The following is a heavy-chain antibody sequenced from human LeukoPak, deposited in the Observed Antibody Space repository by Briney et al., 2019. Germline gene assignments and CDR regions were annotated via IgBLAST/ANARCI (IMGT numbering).Heavy chain of an antibody. Sequence: PGRSLRLSCAGSGFTFDDYAMQWVRQAPGKVLEWVEGISWNSGSIGYADSVKGRFTISRDNDKNSLYLQMNSLRAEDMALYYCTKDTRGTDDAFGIWGQRTMVTVSS. CDR3: TKDTRGTDDAFGI. D-gene: IGHD3-16*01. J-gene: IGHJ3*02. CDR1: GFTFDDYA. V-gene: IGHV3-9*03. CDR2: ISWNSGSI.